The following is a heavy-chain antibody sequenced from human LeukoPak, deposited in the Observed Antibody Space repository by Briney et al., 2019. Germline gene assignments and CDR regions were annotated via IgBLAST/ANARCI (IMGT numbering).Heavy chain of an antibody. CDR1: GYTFTSYA. CDR3: ARDFQADYGGNSDLEYFQH. J-gene: IGHJ1*01. D-gene: IGHD4-23*01. CDR2: INTNTGNP. Sequence: ASVKVSCKASGYTFTSYAMNWVRQAPGQGLEWMGWINTNTGNPTYAQGFTGRFVFSLDTSVSTAYLQISSLKAEDTAVYYCARDFQADYGGNSDLEYFQHWGQGTLVTVSS. V-gene: IGHV7-4-1*02.